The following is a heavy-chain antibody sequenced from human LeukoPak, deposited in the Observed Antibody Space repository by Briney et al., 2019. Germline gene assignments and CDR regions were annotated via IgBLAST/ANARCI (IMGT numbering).Heavy chain of an antibody. CDR1: GFNFSDSY. Sequence: PGESLRLSCAASGFNFSDSYMTWIRQPPGKGLEWVSYISSSESSIHYADSVRGRFTISRDNAKNSLYLQMDSLRAEDTAVYYCATMDAISGYYSFWGQGSLVTVSS. CDR3: ATMDAISGYYSF. V-gene: IGHV3-11*01. D-gene: IGHD3-22*01. J-gene: IGHJ4*02. CDR2: ISSSESSI.